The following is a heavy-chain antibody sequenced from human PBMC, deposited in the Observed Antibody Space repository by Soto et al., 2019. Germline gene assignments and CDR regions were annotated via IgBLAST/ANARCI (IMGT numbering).Heavy chain of an antibody. CDR3: ARGVRGTTFYYFDY. J-gene: IGHJ4*02. Sequence: GGSLRLSCTASGFTFSSYEMNWVRQAPGKGLEWVSYISSSGSTIYYADSVKGRFTISRDNAKNSLYLQMNSLRAEDTAVYYCARGVRGTTFYYFDYWGQGTLVTVSS. D-gene: IGHD1-1*01. V-gene: IGHV3-48*03. CDR1: GFTFSSYE. CDR2: ISSSGSTI.